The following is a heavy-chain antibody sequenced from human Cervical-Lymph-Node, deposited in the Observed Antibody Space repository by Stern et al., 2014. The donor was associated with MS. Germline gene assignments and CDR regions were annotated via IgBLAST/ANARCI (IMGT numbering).Heavy chain of an antibody. CDR2: IKTDGTNT. J-gene: IGHJ3*02. V-gene: IGHV3-74*02. D-gene: IGHD5-24*01. Sequence: EMQLVESGGGLLQPGGSLRLSCAASGFTFSNFWMHWVRQAPGTGLVWVSHIKTDGTNTAYADSVKGRFTISRDNAKNTLYLQMNSLRAEDTAVYYCARAGGYNAFDIWGQGTMVTVSS. CDR1: GFTFSNFW. CDR3: ARAGGYNAFDI.